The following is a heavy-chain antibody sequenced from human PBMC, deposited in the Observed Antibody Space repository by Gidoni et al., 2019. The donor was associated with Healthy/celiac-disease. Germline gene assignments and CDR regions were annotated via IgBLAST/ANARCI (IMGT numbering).Heavy chain of an antibody. J-gene: IGHJ4*02. D-gene: IGHD2-15*01. CDR3: ARILRYCSGGSCYQAIDY. CDR1: GLPLSTSGLC. CDR2: IDWDDDK. Sequence: QVTLRESGPALVKPTQTLTLTCTFSGLPLSTSGLCVSWIRQPPGKALEWLARIDWDDDKYYSTSLKTRLTISKDTSKNQVVLTMTNMDPVDTATYYCARILRYCSGGSCYQAIDYWGQGTLVTVSS. V-gene: IGHV2-70*15.